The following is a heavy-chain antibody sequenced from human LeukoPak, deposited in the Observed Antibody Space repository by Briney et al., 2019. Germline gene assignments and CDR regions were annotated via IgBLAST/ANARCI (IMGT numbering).Heavy chain of an antibody. CDR3: ARDEGSWHSFDI. CDR2: ISSSSSYV. Sequence: GGSLRLSCAASGFTFSSYSMNWVRQAPGKGLEWVSSISSSSSYVYYADSVKGRFTISRDNAKNSLYLQMNSLRAEDTAVYYCARDEGSWHSFDIWGQGTMVTVSS. V-gene: IGHV3-21*01. CDR1: GFTFSSYS. J-gene: IGHJ3*02. D-gene: IGHD6-13*01.